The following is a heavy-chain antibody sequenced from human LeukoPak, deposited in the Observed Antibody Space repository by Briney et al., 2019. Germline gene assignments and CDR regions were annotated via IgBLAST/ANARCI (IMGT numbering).Heavy chain of an antibody. J-gene: IGHJ4*02. CDR1: GFTFSSYW. CDR3: SRGNPTTANDY. CDR2: INTDGSST. D-gene: IGHD4-17*01. V-gene: IGHV3-74*01. Sequence: GGSPRLSCAASGFTFSSYWMHWVRQAPGKGLVWVSRINTDGSSTTYADSVKGRFTISRDNAKNTLYLQMNSLRADDTAVYYCSRGNPTTANDYWGQGTLVTVSS.